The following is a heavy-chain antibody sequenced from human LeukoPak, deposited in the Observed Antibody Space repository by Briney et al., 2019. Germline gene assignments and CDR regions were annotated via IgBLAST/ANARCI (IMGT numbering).Heavy chain of an antibody. V-gene: IGHV3-11*01. CDR1: GFIFGDFY. CDR3: ARDPEYSDR. Sequence: GGSLRLSCVGSGFIFGDFYMNWIRQAPGKGLEWISFITSSGDSIYYADSVKGRYTVFRDNAKNSLYLEMKSLRAEDTAVYFCARDPEYSDRWGQGTLVTVSS. D-gene: IGHD4-17*01. J-gene: IGHJ4*02. CDR2: ITSSGDSI.